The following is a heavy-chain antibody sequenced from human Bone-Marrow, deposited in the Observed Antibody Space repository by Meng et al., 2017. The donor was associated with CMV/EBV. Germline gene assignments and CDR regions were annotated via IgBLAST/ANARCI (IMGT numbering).Heavy chain of an antibody. Sequence: CVNCRGCFWRWLRQYPVWGLALVGHIYYSGAAYYTPSLRSRLIISLDTSKNQFSLRLSSVTAADTAVYFCARVLYYYGSASNFDHWGQGTLVTVSS. J-gene: IGHJ4*02. CDR2: IYYSGAA. V-gene: IGHV4-31*02. D-gene: IGHD3-10*01. CDR1: CVNCRGCF. CDR3: ARVLYYYGSASNFDH.